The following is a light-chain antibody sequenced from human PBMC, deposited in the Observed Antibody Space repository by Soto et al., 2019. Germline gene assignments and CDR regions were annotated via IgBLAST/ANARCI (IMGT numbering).Light chain of an antibody. V-gene: IGKV3-15*01. Sequence: EIVMTQSPAALSVSPGERATLSCRASQSVAYNLAWYQQKPGQAPRLLIYGASTRATGIPARFSGSGSGTEFTLTISSLQSEDFAVYYCQQYNNWPRTFGQGTKVDI. CDR3: QQYNNWPRT. CDR2: GAS. CDR1: QSVAYN. J-gene: IGKJ1*01.